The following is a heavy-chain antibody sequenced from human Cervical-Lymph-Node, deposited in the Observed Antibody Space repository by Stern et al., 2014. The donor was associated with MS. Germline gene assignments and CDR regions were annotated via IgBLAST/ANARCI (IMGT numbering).Heavy chain of an antibody. CDR3: ARSPGDYGDYGQANFDS. D-gene: IGHD4-17*01. CDR1: GVTFTTYT. J-gene: IGHJ4*02. V-gene: IGHV1-69*01. CDR2: ILPMSATP. Sequence: QVQLGQSGAEVKKPGSSVKVSCKASGVTFTTYTIHWVRQAPGQGFEWMGGILPMSATPNYAHKFQGRVTVTADESTSTAYMDLSSLRSEDTAFYYCARSPGDYGDYGQANFDSWGQGTLVTVAS.